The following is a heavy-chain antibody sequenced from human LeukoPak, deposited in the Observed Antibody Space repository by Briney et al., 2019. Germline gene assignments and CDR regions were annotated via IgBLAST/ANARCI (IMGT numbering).Heavy chain of an antibody. Sequence: SETLSLTCIVSGGSITSYYWSWIRQPPGKGQEWIGYIYNSGTTNYNPSLKSRVTISADTSKNQISLNLSSVTAADTAVYYCARDPSAFAGYFDYWGQGTLVTVFS. CDR1: GGSITSYY. CDR2: IYNSGTT. V-gene: IGHV4-59*01. CDR3: ARDPSAFAGYFDY. J-gene: IGHJ4*02. D-gene: IGHD6-13*01.